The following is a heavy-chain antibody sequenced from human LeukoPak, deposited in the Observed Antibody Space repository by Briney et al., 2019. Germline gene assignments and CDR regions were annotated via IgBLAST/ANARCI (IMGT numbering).Heavy chain of an antibody. CDR2: ISSSGSTI. J-gene: IGHJ4*02. V-gene: IGHV3-48*03. D-gene: IGHD2-15*01. CDR3: ARGGSWFEGYYFDY. Sequence: GGSLRLSCAASGFTFSSYEMNWVRQAPGKGLEWVSYISSSGSTIYYADSVKGRFTISRDNAKNSLYLQMNSLRAEDTAVYYCARGGSWFEGYYFDYWGQGTLVTVSS. CDR1: GFTFSSYE.